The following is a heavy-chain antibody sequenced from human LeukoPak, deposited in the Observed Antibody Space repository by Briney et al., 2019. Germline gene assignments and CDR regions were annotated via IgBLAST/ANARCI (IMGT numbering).Heavy chain of an antibody. J-gene: IGHJ3*02. CDR2: ISSSSSYI. Sequence: GGSLRLSCAASGFTFGSYSMNWVRQAPGKGLEWVSSISSSSSYIYYADSVKGRFTISRDNAKNLLYLQMNSLRAEDTAVYYCARGESTNYYDSSGYVEAFDIWGQGTMVTVSS. V-gene: IGHV3-21*01. CDR1: GFTFGSYS. CDR3: ARGESTNYYDSSGYVEAFDI. D-gene: IGHD3-22*01.